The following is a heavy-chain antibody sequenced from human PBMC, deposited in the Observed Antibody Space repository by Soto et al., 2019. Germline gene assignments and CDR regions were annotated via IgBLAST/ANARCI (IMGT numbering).Heavy chain of an antibody. V-gene: IGHV3-30-3*01. CDR3: ARDDIVVVPAVYYYYGMDV. CDR2: ISYDGSNK. D-gene: IGHD2-2*01. J-gene: IGHJ6*02. Sequence: GGSLRLSCAASGFTFSSYAMHWVRQAPGKGLEWVAVISYDGSNKYYADSVKGRFTISRDNSKNTLYLQMNSLRAEDTAVYYCARDDIVVVPAVYYYYGMDVWGQGTTVTVSS. CDR1: GFTFSSYA.